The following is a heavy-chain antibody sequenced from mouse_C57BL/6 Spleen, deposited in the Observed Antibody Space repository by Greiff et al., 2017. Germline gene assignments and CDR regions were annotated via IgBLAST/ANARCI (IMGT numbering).Heavy chain of an antibody. V-gene: IGHV1-64*01. CDR1: GYTFTSYW. CDR2: INPSSGST. J-gene: IGHJ4*01. D-gene: IGHD6-1*01. Sequence: QVQLKQPGAELVKPGASVKMSCKASGYTFTSYWMHWVKQRPGQGLEWIGKINPSSGSTNYNEKFKGKATLTVDKSSSTAYMELSSLTSEDAAVYDCASECAGYAMDYWGQGTSVTVSS. CDR3: ASECAGYAMDY.